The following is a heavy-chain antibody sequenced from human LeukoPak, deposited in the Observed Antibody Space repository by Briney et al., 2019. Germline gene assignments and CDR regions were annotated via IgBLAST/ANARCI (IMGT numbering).Heavy chain of an antibody. CDR2: ISGSGSTI. D-gene: IGHD6-19*01. V-gene: IGHV3-48*03. J-gene: IGHJ4*02. CDR3: ARILAGSSGWYEGFDY. CDR1: GFTFSSYE. Sequence: GGSLRLSCAAFGFTFSSYEMNWVRQAPGKGLEWVSYISGSGSTIYYADSVKGRFTISRDNAKNSLYLQMNSLRAEDTAVYYCARILAGSSGWYEGFDYWGQGTLVTVSS.